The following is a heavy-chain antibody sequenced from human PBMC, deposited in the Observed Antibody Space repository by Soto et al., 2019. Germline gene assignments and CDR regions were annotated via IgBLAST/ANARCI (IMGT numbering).Heavy chain of an antibody. CDR3: ARGGVTGIVGIFGSPLDI. J-gene: IGHJ3*02. D-gene: IGHD1-1*01. CDR2: IGYDGNNK. V-gene: IGHV3-33*01. CDR1: GFSFTTYG. Sequence: QVQLVESGGGWVQPGRSLRLSCEATGFSFTTYGMHWVRQAPGKGLEWVAVIGYDGNNKYYADYVEGRFTISRDNSKNTMYLQMKSLRGDDTAVYYCARGGVTGIVGIFGSPLDIWGQGTVVTVSS.